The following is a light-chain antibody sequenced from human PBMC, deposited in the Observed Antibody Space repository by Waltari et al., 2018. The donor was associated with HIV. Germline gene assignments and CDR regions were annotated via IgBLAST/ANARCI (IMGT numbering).Light chain of an antibody. CDR3: QLWDTTSDHPV. CDR2: DDG. J-gene: IGLJ3*02. V-gene: IGLV3-21*02. Sequence: SYVLTQPPSVSVAPGQTARITCGGANIGSQSVHWYQQKPGQAPLLVVFDDGDRPSGIPERFSGSNSGNTATLTIGRVKAGDEADYYCQLWDTTSDHPVFGGGTKLTVL. CDR1: NIGSQS.